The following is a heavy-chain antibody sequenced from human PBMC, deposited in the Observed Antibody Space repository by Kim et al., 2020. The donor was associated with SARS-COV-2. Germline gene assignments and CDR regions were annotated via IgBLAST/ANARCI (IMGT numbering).Heavy chain of an antibody. V-gene: IGHV4-59*09. CDR3: ARGGFWSGYYTGDY. D-gene: IGHD3-3*01. Sequence: PSLKDRVTISVDTSKNQFSLKLSSVTAADTAVYYCARGGFWSGYYTGDYWGQGTLVTVSS. J-gene: IGHJ4*02.